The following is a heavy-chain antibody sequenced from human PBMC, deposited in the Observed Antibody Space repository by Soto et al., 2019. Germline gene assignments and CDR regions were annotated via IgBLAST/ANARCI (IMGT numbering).Heavy chain of an antibody. CDR3: ARVQACDSSGYYYDYFDY. V-gene: IGHV4-30-4*01. Sequence: QVQLQESGPGLVKPSQTLSLTCTVSGGSISSGDYYWSWIRQPPGKGLEWIGYIYYSENTYYNPSLKSRVSISVDTSKNHFSLKLSSVTAADTAVYYCARVQACDSSGYYYDYFDYWGQGTLVTVSS. CDR1: GGSISSGDYY. D-gene: IGHD3-22*01. CDR2: IYYSENT. J-gene: IGHJ4*02.